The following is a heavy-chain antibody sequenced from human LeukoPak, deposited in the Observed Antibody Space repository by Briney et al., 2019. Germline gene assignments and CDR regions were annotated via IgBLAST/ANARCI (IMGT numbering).Heavy chain of an antibody. Sequence: GGSLRLSCAASGFTFNGHWMHWVRQAPGKGLVWVSLINGDGSTISYADSVKGRFTISRDNSKNTLYLQMNSLRAEDTAVYYCAKDFGHYFDYWGQGTLVTVSS. V-gene: IGHV3-74*01. CDR2: INGDGSTI. J-gene: IGHJ4*02. CDR1: GFTFNGHW. CDR3: AKDFGHYFDY. D-gene: IGHD3-16*01.